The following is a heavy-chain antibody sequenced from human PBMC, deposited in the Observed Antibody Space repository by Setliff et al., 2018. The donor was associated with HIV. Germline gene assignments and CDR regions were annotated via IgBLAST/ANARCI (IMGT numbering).Heavy chain of an antibody. CDR1: GYTFTNSF. J-gene: IGHJ4*02. CDR3: AKPLPTANGWHRVFDF. Sequence: ASVKVSCKASGYTFTNSFMHWVRQAPGQGLEWMGIINPSDGATTYAQKFEDRVTMTRDTSTSTAYMDLSSLRVEDTAMYYCAKPLPTANGWHRVFDFWGQGTSVTVSS. D-gene: IGHD6-19*01. CDR2: INPSDGAT. V-gene: IGHV1-46*01.